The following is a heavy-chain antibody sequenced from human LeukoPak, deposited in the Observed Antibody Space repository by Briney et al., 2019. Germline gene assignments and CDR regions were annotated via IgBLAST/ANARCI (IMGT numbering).Heavy chain of an antibody. CDR3: GRIRGYDFWSRGAFDI. CDR1: GYRFHMYW. J-gene: IGHJ3*02. Sequence: GESLKISFKGSGYRFHMYWTGWVRPMPGKGLEWMGINYPGDSQTAYSPSFQGQVTISADKSISTAYLQWRSLKASDTAIYYCGRIRGYDFWSRGAFDIWGQGTMVTVSS. CDR2: NYPGDSQT. D-gene: IGHD3-3*01. V-gene: IGHV5-51*01.